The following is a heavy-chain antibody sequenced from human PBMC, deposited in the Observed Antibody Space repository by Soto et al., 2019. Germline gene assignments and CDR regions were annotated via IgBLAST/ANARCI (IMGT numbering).Heavy chain of an antibody. J-gene: IGHJ4*02. CDR2: IIPIFGTA. V-gene: IGHV1-69*13. CDR1: GGTFSSYA. Sequence: EASVKVSCKASGGTFSSYAISWVRQAPGQGLEWMGGIIPIFGTANYAQKFQGRVTITADESTSTAYMELSSLRSEDTAVYYCARQVAAAGHHFDYWGQGTLVTVSS. CDR3: ARQVAAAGHHFDY. D-gene: IGHD6-13*01.